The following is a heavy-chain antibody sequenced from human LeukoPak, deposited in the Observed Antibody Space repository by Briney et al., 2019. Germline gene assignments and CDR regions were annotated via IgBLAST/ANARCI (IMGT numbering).Heavy chain of an antibody. V-gene: IGHV4-4*07. J-gene: IGHJ4*02. Sequence: SETLSLTCTVSGGSISSYYWSWIRQPAGKGLEWIGRIYTSGSTNYDPSLKSRVTISVDKSKNQFSLKLSSVTAADTAVYYCARDGGMGIAATGVDYWGQGTLVTVSS. CDR2: IYTSGST. D-gene: IGHD6-13*01. CDR1: GGSISSYY. CDR3: ARDGGMGIAATGVDY.